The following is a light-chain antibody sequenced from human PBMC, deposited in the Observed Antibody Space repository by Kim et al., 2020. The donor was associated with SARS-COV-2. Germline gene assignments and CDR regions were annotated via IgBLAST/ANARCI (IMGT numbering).Light chain of an antibody. CDR3: QKYNSAPWT. J-gene: IGKJ1*01. Sequence: ASVGDRVTITYRASQDIANSLAWYQQKPGKVPQVLIYAASTVQSGVPSRFSGSGSGTEFTLTIGSLQTEDVATYYCQKYNSAPWTFGPGTKVDIK. CDR1: QDIANS. V-gene: IGKV1-27*01. CDR2: AAS.